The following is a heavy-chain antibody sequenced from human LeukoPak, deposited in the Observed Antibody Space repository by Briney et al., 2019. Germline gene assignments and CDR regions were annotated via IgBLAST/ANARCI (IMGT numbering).Heavy chain of an antibody. Sequence: GGSLRLSCAASGFTFTTYAMYWVRQAPGKGLEWVAVISFDGSNKFYADSVKGRFTISRDNSKNTLYLQMNSLRPEDTAVYYCARALSNSGSVLFWGQGTLVTVSS. CDR3: ARALSNSGSVLF. J-gene: IGHJ4*02. D-gene: IGHD6-19*01. CDR1: GFTFTTYA. V-gene: IGHV3-30-3*01. CDR2: ISFDGSNK.